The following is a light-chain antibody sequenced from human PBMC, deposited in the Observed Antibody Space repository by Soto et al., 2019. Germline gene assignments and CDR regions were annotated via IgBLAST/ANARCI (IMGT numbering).Light chain of an antibody. CDR3: QQYGSSPIT. Sequence: ELVLSQSPGTLSLSPGGRASLSCRASQTVRNNYLAWYQQKPGQAPRLLIYGASSRATGIPDRFSGSGSGTDFTLTISRLEPEDFAVYYCQQYGSSPITFGQGTRLEIK. J-gene: IGKJ5*01. CDR1: QTVRNNY. V-gene: IGKV3-20*01. CDR2: GAS.